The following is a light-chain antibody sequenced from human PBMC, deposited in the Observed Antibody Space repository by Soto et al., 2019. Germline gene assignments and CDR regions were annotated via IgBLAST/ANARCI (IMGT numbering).Light chain of an antibody. J-gene: IGKJ5*01. CDR3: QQYSHLIT. CDR1: QDISNY. V-gene: IGKV1-33*01. Sequence: DIQMTQSAASLSASVGDRVTITCQASQDISNYLNWYQQKLGKDPKLLIYDASNLETGVPSRFSGSGSGTDFTFTISILQPEDIATYYCQQYSHLITVGQGTRLEIK. CDR2: DAS.